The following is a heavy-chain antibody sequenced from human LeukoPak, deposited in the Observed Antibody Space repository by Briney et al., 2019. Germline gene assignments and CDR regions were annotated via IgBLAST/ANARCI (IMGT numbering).Heavy chain of an antibody. D-gene: IGHD2-15*01. J-gene: IGHJ5*02. CDR3: ARGEGYCSGGSCYPYNWFDP. Sequence: SQTLSLTCAVSGGSISSGGYSWSWIRQPPGKGLEWIGYIYYSGSTYYNPSLKSRVTISVDTSKNQFSLKLSSVTAADTAVYYCARGEGYCSGGSCYPYNWFDPWGQGTLVTVSS. V-gene: IGHV4-30-4*07. CDR1: GGSISSGGYS. CDR2: IYYSGST.